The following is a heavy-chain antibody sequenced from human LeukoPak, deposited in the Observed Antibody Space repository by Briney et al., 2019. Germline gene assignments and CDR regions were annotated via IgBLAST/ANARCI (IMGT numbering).Heavy chain of an antibody. D-gene: IGHD4-23*01. Sequence: GGSLRLSCAASGLTVSTHATKSVRQAPGRGLEWVSSINSAGTSKKYADSLKRRFTISRDNAKNALFLQLSSLRDEDTAVYYCARGRNAGGPYYFDYWGQGTLVTASS. J-gene: IGHJ4*02. CDR1: GLTVSTHA. CDR2: INSAGTSK. V-gene: IGHV3-21*01. CDR3: ARGRNAGGPYYFDY.